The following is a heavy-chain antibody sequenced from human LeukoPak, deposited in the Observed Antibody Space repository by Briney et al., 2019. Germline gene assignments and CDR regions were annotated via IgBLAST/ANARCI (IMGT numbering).Heavy chain of an antibody. D-gene: IGHD4-17*01. CDR1: GFTFTDYT. V-gene: IGHV3-9*01. J-gene: IGHJ4*02. CDR3: ARSSTVTTQNFDY. CDR2: ISWNSGSI. Sequence: GGSLRLSCAASGFTFTDYTMHWVRQAPGKGLEWVSGISWNSGSIGYADSAKGRFTISRDNAKNSLYLQMNSLRAEDTAVYYCARSSTVTTQNFDYWGQGTLVTVSS.